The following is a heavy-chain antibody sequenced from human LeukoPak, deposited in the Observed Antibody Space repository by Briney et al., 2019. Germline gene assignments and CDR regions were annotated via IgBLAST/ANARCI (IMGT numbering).Heavy chain of an antibody. CDR2: INPDSGGP. J-gene: IGHJ4*02. CDR1: GYTFNNHY. V-gene: IGHV1-2*06. Sequence: ASVKVCCKASGYTFNNHYMYWVRQAPGQGLEWMGRINPDSGGPNYAQKFQGRVTITRVTSINTAYMELSSLRSDDTAFYYCARAGQSSNFGDYFDYWGQGTLVTVSS. CDR3: ARAGQSSNFGDYFDY. D-gene: IGHD2-21*01.